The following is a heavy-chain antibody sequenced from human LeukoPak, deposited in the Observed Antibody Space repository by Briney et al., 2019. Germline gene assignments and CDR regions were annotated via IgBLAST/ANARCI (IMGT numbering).Heavy chain of an antibody. CDR1: GGSISSSSYY. D-gene: IGHD6-13*01. V-gene: IGHV4-39*01. CDR2: IYYSGCT. J-gene: IGHJ5*02. Sequence: SETLSLTCTVSGGSISSSSYYWGWIRQPPGKGLEWIGSIYYSGCTYYNPSLKSRVTISVDTSKNQFSLKLSSVTAADTAVYYCARWGSSWFDPWGQGTLVTVSS. CDR3: ARWGSSWFDP.